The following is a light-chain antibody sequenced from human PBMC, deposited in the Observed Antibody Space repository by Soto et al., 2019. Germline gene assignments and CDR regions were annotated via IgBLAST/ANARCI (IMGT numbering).Light chain of an antibody. CDR2: GGS. CDR3: QHDHNWPPQFT. J-gene: IGKJ4*01. V-gene: IGKV3-15*01. CDR1: RSVSSN. Sequence: ELVMSQSPATLSVSPGERATLSCMASRSVSSNLAWYQQKVGQAPRLVMYGGSVRATGVPTRFSGSGSGTVFTLTISSLQSEAFAAYFCQHDHNWPPQFTFGGGTKADNK.